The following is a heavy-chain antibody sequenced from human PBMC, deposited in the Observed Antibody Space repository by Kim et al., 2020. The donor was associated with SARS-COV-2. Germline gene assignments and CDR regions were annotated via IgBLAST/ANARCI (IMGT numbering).Heavy chain of an antibody. CDR1: GFTFSSYW. CDR3: ARGASITIFVVGIKDYYYMVV. Sequence: GGSLRLSCAASGFTFSSYWMHWVRQAPGKGLVWVSRINSDGSSTSYADSVKGRFTISRDNTKNTLYLQMNSLRAEDTAVYYCARGASITIFVVGIKDYYYMVVWGKGTTVTVPS. CDR2: INSDGSST. V-gene: IGHV3-74*01. D-gene: IGHD3-3*01. J-gene: IGHJ6*03.